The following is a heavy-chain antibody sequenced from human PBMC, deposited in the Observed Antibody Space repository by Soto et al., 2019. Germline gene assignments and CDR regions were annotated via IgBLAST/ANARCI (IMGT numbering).Heavy chain of an antibody. CDR1: GGSISSSSYY. D-gene: IGHD6-6*01. CDR3: ARGWAARREIYYFDV. V-gene: IGHV4-39*01. J-gene: IGHJ4*02. Sequence: SETLSLTCTVSGGSISSSSYYWGWIRQPPGKGLQWIGSIYYSGTTYYNPSLKSRVTIFVDTSKNQFSLKLSSVTAADTAVYYCARGWAARREIYYFDVWGQGIRVTVAS. CDR2: IYYSGTT.